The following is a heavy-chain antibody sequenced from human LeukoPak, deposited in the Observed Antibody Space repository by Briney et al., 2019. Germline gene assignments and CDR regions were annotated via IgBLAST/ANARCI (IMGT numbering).Heavy chain of an antibody. V-gene: IGHV3-30*02. CDR1: GFTFSSYG. Sequence: PGGSLRLSCAASGFTFSSYGMHWVRQAPGKGLEWVAFIRYDGSNKYYADSVKGRFTISRDNSKNTLYLQMNSLRAEDTAVYYCAKDRLLWLGELLPPYYFDYWGQGTLVTVSS. D-gene: IGHD3-10*01. CDR2: IRYDGSNK. J-gene: IGHJ4*02. CDR3: AKDRLLWLGELLPPYYFDY.